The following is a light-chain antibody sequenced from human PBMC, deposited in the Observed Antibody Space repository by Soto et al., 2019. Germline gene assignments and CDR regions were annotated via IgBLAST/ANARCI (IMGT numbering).Light chain of an antibody. CDR1: SGSIASNY. Sequence: NFMLTQPHSVSESPGKTVTISCTRSSGSIASNYVQWYQQRPGSAPTTVIYEDNQRPSGVPDRFSGSIDSSSNSASLTISGVKTDDEADFYCQSYDSSNVVFGGGTKVTVL. J-gene: IGLJ2*01. CDR3: QSYDSSNVV. V-gene: IGLV6-57*04. CDR2: EDN.